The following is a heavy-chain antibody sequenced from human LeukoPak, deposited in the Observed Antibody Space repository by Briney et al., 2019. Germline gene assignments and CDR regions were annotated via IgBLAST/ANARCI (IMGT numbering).Heavy chain of an antibody. J-gene: IGHJ5*02. CDR3: AKDQEVIPAAPPNWFDP. D-gene: IGHD2-2*01. CDR1: GFTFSDYW. CDR2: INSDGGDT. Sequence: GGSLRLSCAASGFTFSDYWMHWVRQAPGKGLVWVSRINSDGGDTSYADSVKGRFTISRDNAKNTLYLQLNSLRAEDTAVYYCAKDQEVIPAAPPNWFDPWGQGTLVTVSS. V-gene: IGHV3-74*01.